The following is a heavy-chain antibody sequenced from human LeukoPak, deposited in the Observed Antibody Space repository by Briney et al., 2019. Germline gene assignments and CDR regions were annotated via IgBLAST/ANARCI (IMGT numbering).Heavy chain of an antibody. CDR3: ARGGIAAAGIPLRI. Sequence: PSETLSLTCAVSGGSISEYYWSWIRQPPGKGLEWIGYIYYSGSTNYNPSLKSRVTIPVDTSKNQFSLKLSSVTAADTAVYYCARGGIAAAGIPLRIWGQGTMVTVSS. J-gene: IGHJ3*02. CDR1: GGSISEYY. D-gene: IGHD6-13*01. V-gene: IGHV4-59*01. CDR2: IYYSGST.